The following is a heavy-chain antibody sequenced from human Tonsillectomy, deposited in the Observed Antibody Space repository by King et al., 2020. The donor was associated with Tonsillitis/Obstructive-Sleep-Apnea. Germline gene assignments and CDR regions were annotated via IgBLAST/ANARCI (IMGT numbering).Heavy chain of an antibody. CDR1: GFTFSSYA. CDR3: ARDGVLPASISSYSYMDV. CDR2: ISYDGSNK. J-gene: IGHJ6*03. D-gene: IGHD2-2*01. Sequence: VQLVESGGGVVQPGRSLRLSCAASGFTFSSYAMHWVRQAPGKGLEWVAVISYDGSNKYYADSVKGRFTISRDNSKNTLYMQMNSLRAEDTAVYYCARDGVLPASISSYSYMDVWGQGTTVTVSS. V-gene: IGHV3-30*04.